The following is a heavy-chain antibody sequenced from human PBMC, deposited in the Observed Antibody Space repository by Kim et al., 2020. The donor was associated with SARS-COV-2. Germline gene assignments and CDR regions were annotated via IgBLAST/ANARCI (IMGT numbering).Heavy chain of an antibody. CDR1: GGSISSSSYY. V-gene: IGHV4-39*01. CDR2: IYYSGST. Sequence: SETLSLTCTVSGGSISSSSYYWGWLRQPPGQGLEWIGSIYYSGSTYYNPSLKSRVTISVDTSKNQFSLKLSSVTAAATAVYYCARPMVRGTDAFDIWGQGTLVTVSS. J-gene: IGHJ3*02. CDR3: ARPMVRGTDAFDI. D-gene: IGHD3-10*01.